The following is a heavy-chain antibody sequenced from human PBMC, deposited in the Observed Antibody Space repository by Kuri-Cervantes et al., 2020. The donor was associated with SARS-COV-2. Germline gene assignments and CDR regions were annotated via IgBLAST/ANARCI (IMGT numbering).Heavy chain of an antibody. D-gene: IGHD6-6*01. Sequence: ASVKVSCKASGYTFTSYDINRVRQATGQGLEWMGWMNPNSGNTGYAQKFQGRVTITRNTSISTAYMELSSLRSEDTAVYYCARTIAAHQSGWFDPWGQGTLVTVSS. J-gene: IGHJ5*02. CDR1: GYTFTSYD. V-gene: IGHV1-8*03. CDR2: MNPNSGNT. CDR3: ARTIAAHQSGWFDP.